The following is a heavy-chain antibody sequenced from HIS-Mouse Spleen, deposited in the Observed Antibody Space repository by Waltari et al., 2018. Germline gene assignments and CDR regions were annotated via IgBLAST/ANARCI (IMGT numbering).Heavy chain of an antibody. Sequence: QVQLQESGPGLVKPSETLSLTCTVSGYSISRGYYWRWIRQPPGKGLEWIGSIYHIGSSYYNPSLKSRVTISVETSKNQFSLKLSSVTAADTAVYYCARALEYSSSWYYYYYGMDVWGQGTTVTVSS. CDR1: GYSISRGYY. J-gene: IGHJ6*02. V-gene: IGHV4-38-2*02. CDR3: ARALEYSSSWYYYYYGMDV. CDR2: IYHIGSS. D-gene: IGHD6-13*01.